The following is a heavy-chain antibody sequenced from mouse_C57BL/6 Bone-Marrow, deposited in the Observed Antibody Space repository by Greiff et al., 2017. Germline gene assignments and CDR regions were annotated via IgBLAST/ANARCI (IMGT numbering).Heavy chain of an antibody. V-gene: IGHV1-47*01. CDR1: GYTFTTYP. Sequence: VKLMESGAELVKPGASVKMSCKASGYTFTTYPIEWMKQNHGKSLEWIGNFHPYNDDTKYNEKFKGKATLTVEKSSSTVYLELSRLTSDDSAVYYCARPYYCGSRDWYFDVWGTGTTVTVSS. CDR2: FHPYNDDT. J-gene: IGHJ1*03. CDR3: ARPYYCGSRDWYFDV. D-gene: IGHD1-1*01.